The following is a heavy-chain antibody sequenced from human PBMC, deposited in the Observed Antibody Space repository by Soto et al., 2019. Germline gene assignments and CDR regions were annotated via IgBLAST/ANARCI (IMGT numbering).Heavy chain of an antibody. CDR1: GFTFSSYG. D-gene: IGHD2-2*01. J-gene: IGHJ4*02. Sequence: GGSLRLSCAASGFTFSSYGMHWVRQAPGKGLEWVAVISYDGSNKYYADPVKGRFTISRDNSKNTLYLQMNSLRAEDTAVYYCAKGPGAVVVPAALVDYWGQGTLVTVSS. CDR3: AKGPGAVVVPAALVDY. V-gene: IGHV3-30*18. CDR2: ISYDGSNK.